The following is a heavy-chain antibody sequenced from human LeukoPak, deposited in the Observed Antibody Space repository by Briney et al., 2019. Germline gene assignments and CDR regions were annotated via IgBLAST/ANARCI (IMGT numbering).Heavy chain of an antibody. CDR1: RFTFSSYW. CDR3: ARKAYGLDV. CDR2: INQDGSEK. J-gene: IGHJ6*04. V-gene: IGHV3-7*03. Sequence: GGSLRLSCAASRFTFSSYWMSWVRQAPGKGLEWVANINQDGSEKYYVDSVKGRFTISRDNAKNSLYLQMNSLRAEDTAVYYCARKAYGLDVWGKGTTVTGSS.